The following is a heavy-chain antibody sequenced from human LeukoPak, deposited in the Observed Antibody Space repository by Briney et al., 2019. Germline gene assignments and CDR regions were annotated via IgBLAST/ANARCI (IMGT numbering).Heavy chain of an antibody. CDR3: ARVSSGITHND. V-gene: IGHV3-21*01. D-gene: IGHD3-10*01. J-gene: IGHJ4*02. Sequence: GGSLRLSCAASGFTFSSYSMNWVRQAPGKGLEWVSSISWSSSYIYYADSVKGRFTISRDNAKNSLYLQMNSLRAEDTAVYYCARVSSGITHNDWGQGTLVTVSS. CDR2: ISWSSSYI. CDR1: GFTFSSYS.